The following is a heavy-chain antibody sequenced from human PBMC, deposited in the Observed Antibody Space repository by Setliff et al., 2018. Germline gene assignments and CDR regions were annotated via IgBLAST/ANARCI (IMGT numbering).Heavy chain of an antibody. CDR1: GGTFRSYG. Sequence: GASVKVSCKASGGTFRSYGISWVRQAPGQGLEWMGGTIPSFGSTNYAQKFQDRVTIIMDESTSTAYMELSSLRTEDTAVYYCAREGVDSRSSTDYRYYMDVWGKGTTVTVSS. V-gene: IGHV1-69*05. CDR2: TIPSFGST. D-gene: IGHD3-22*01. CDR3: AREGVDSRSSTDYRYYMDV. J-gene: IGHJ6*03.